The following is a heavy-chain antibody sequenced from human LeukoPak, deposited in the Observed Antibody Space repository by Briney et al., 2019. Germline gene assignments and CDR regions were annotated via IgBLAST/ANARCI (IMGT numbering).Heavy chain of an antibody. CDR2: IYYSGST. Sequence: KPSETLSLTCTVSGASISFYYWSWIRQPPGKGLEWIGHIYYSGSTNYNPSLNSRVTISVDTSKNQFSLKLSSVTAADTAVYYCARGPPIAAAGCFDYWGQGTLVTVSS. CDR3: ARGPPIAAAGCFDY. V-gene: IGHV4-59*01. D-gene: IGHD6-13*01. CDR1: GASISFYY. J-gene: IGHJ4*02.